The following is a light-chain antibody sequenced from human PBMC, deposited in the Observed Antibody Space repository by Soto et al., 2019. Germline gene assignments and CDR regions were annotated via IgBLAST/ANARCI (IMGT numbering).Light chain of an antibody. J-gene: IGLJ3*02. CDR3: CAYTITATWV. Sequence: QSVLTQPASVSASPGQSITISCNGSRSDVGTYDLVSWFQQHPGKAPELLIYEATKRPSGVSNRFSGSKSGNTASLIISGLQDEDEADYYCCAYTITATWVFGGGTKVTVL. CDR2: EAT. CDR1: RSDVGTYDL. V-gene: IGLV2-23*01.